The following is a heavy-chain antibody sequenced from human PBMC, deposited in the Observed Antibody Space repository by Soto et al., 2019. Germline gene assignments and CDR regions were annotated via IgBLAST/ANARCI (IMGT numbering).Heavy chain of an antibody. V-gene: IGHV4-39*01. CDR3: ARQRYDSTGYYYGA. CDR1: GGSFSSSTYY. D-gene: IGHD3-22*01. Sequence: QLQLQESGPGLVKPSETLSLTCTVSGGSFSSSTYYWGWIRQPPGKGLEWIGSMYSGGNTYYNPSVKSRVTVSVDPSKNHFSLRLTSVTAADTAMYYCARQRYDSTGYYYGAWGQGTLVTVSS. J-gene: IGHJ5*02. CDR2: MYSGGNT.